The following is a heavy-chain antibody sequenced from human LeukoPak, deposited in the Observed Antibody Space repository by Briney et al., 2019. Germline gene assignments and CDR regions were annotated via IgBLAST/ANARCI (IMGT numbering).Heavy chain of an antibody. CDR1: GGSISSYY. J-gene: IGHJ6*02. Sequence: SETLSLTCTVSGGSISSYYWSWIRQPAGKGLEWIGRIYTSGSTNYNPSLKSRVTMSVDTSKNQFSLKLSSVTAADTAVYYCARRSIIRYCSSTSCYQYYYYYGMDVWGQGTTVTVSS. CDR3: ARRSIIRYCSSTSCYQYYYYYGMDV. V-gene: IGHV4-4*07. D-gene: IGHD2-2*01. CDR2: IYTSGST.